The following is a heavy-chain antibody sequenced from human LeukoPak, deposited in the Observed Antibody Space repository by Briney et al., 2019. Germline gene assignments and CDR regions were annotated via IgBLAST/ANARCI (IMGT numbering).Heavy chain of an antibody. CDR2: INTDGSYT. CDR1: GFTFSSYW. CDR3: ARRPYDYRFDY. V-gene: IGHV3-74*01. D-gene: IGHD5-12*01. Sequence: GGSLRLSCAASGFTFSSYWMHWVRQAPGKGLVWVSRINTDGSYTTYADSVKGRFTISRDNAKNTLYLQMNSLGAEDTAVYYCARRPYDYRFDYWGQGTLVTVSS. J-gene: IGHJ4*02.